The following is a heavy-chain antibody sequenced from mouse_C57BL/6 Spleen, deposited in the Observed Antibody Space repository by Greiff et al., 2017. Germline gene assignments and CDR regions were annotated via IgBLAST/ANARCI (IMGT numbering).Heavy chain of an antibody. CDR3: AGAYYDGSSYEDYFDY. Sequence: QVQLQQSGPELVKPGASVKISCKASGYAFSSSWMNWVKQRPGKGLEWIGRIYPGDGDTNYNGKFKGKATLTADKSSSTAYMQLSSLTSEDSAVYYCAGAYYDGSSYEDYFDYWGQGTTLTVSS. V-gene: IGHV1-82*01. D-gene: IGHD1-1*01. CDR2: IYPGDGDT. CDR1: GYAFSSSW. J-gene: IGHJ2*01.